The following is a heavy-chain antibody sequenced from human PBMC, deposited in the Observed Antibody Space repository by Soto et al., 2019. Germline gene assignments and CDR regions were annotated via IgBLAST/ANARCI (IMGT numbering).Heavy chain of an antibody. CDR1: GGTFSSYT. CDR3: ARGLVVVPAATTNWFAP. Sequence: QVQLVQSGAEVKKPGSSVKVSCKASGGTFSSYTISWVRQAPGQGLEWMGRIIPILGIANYAQKFQGRVTITAXRSLSXXDMELSSLRSEDTAVYYCARGLVVVPAATTNWFAPWGQGTLVTVSS. J-gene: IGHJ5*02. V-gene: IGHV1-69*02. CDR2: IIPILGIA. D-gene: IGHD2-2*01.